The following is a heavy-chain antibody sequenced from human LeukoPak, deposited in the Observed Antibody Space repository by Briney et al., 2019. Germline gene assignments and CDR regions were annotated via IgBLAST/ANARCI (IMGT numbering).Heavy chain of an antibody. J-gene: IGHJ4*02. V-gene: IGHV1-69*13. CDR2: IIPIFGTA. CDR3: ARGLTINTYYYDSSGYYPGDY. CDR1: GGTFSSYA. Sequence: ASVKVSCKASGGTFSSYAISWVRQAPGQGLEWMGGIIPIFGTANYAQKSQGRVTITADESTSTAYMELSSLRSEDTAVYYCARGLTINTYYYDSSGYYPGDYWGQGTLVTVSS. D-gene: IGHD3-22*01.